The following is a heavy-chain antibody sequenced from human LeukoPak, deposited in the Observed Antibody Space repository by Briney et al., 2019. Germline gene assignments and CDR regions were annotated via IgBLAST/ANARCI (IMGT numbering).Heavy chain of an antibody. J-gene: IGHJ6*03. CDR2: IKQDGSEK. Sequence: GGSLRLSCAASGFTFSSYWMSWVRQAPGKGLEGVANIKQDGSEKYYVDSVKGRFIISRDNAKNSLYLQMNSLRAEDTAVYYCAKGAFRDQVQGYYYMDVWGKGTTVTVSS. CDR3: AKGAFRDQVQGYYYMDV. V-gene: IGHV3-7*01. CDR1: GFTFSSYW. D-gene: IGHD3-10*01.